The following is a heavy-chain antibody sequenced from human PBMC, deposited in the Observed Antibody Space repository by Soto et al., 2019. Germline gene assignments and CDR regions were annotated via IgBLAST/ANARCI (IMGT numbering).Heavy chain of an antibody. J-gene: IGHJ6*02. D-gene: IGHD3-3*01. CDR1: GFTFSSYA. CDR2: ISYDGSNK. CDR3: ARGGDFGSGSPPYDYYGRDV. Sequence: QVQLVESGGGVVQPGRSLRLSCAAAGFTFSSYAMHWVRQAPGKGLEWVAVISYDGSNKYYADSVKGRFTISRDNSKNTLYLQMNSLRAEDTAVYYCARGGDFGSGSPPYDYYGRDVWGQGTTVTVSS. V-gene: IGHV3-30-3*01.